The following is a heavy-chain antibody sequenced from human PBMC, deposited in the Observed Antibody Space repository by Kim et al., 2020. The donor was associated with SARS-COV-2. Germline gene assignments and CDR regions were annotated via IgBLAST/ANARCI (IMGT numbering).Heavy chain of an antibody. CDR3: ARVIAVAGDTDFDY. Sequence: AQTLQGRVTMTADPSTSTVYMELRCLRADDTAVYYCARVIAVAGDTDFDYWGQGTLVTVSS. D-gene: IGHD6-19*01. J-gene: IGHJ4*02. V-gene: IGHV1-18*01.